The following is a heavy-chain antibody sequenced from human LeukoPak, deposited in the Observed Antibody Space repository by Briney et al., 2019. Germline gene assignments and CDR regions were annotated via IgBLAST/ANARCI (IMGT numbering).Heavy chain of an antibody. J-gene: IGHJ6*02. CDR3: GRNYDLWSGYGYYYYGMDV. V-gene: IGHV1-69*01. CDR1: GGTFSSYA. CDR2: IIPIFGTA. Sequence: ASVKVSCKASGGTFSSYAISWVRRAPGQGLEWMGGIIPIFGTANYAQKFQGRVTITADESTSTAYMGLSSLRSEDTAVYYCGRNYDLWSGYGYYYYGMDVWGQGTTVTVSS. D-gene: IGHD3-3*01.